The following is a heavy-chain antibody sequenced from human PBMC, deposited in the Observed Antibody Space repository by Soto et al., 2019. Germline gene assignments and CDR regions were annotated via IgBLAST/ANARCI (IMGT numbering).Heavy chain of an antibody. J-gene: IGHJ6*02. D-gene: IGHD4-4*01. V-gene: IGHV1-69*06. CDR2: IIPIFGTA. CDR1: GGTFSSYA. Sequence: SVKVSCRASGGTFSSYAISWVRQAPGQGLEWMGGIIPIFGTANYAQKFQGRVTITADKSTSTAYMELSSLRSEDTAVYYCARGGAVTSGSHYYYYGMDVWGQGTTVTVSS. CDR3: ARGGAVTSGSHYYYYGMDV.